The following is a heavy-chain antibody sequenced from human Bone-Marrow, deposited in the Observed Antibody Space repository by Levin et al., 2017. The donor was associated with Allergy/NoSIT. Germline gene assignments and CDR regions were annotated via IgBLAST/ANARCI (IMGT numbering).Heavy chain of an antibody. J-gene: IGHJ5*02. Sequence: ESGPTLVKPTQTVTLTCTFSGFSLTTTGVGVGWIRPSPGKAPEWLGIIYWNDDKRYSPSLKSRVTITKDTSKNQVVLTMTKMDPVDTATYYCGHRPYDLWSVGDWVDPWGQGTLVTVSS. V-gene: IGHV2-5*01. D-gene: IGHD3-3*01. CDR3: GHRPYDLWSVGDWVDP. CDR1: GFSLTTTGVG. CDR2: IYWNDDK.